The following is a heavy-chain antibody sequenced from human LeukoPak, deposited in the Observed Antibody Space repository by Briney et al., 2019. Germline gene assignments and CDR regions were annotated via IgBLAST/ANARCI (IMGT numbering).Heavy chain of an antibody. CDR2: IHSDGSSI. V-gene: IGHV3-74*01. CDR1: GFTFSNYW. Sequence: GGSLRLSCAASGFTFSNYWMHWVRQAPGKGLVWVSRIHSDGSSITYADSMKGRFTISRDNAKNTLYLQMNSLRAEDTAVYYCAREEYRSGWPHFDYWGQGTLVTVSS. D-gene: IGHD6-19*01. CDR3: AREEYRSGWPHFDY. J-gene: IGHJ4*02.